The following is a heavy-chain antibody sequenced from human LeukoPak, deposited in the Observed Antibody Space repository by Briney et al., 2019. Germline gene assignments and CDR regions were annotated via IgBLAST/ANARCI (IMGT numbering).Heavy chain of an antibody. J-gene: IGHJ4*02. V-gene: IGHV1-2*02. CDR2: INPNSGGT. CDR1: GYTFTGYY. Sequence: ASVKVSCKASGYTFTGYYMHWVRQAPGQGLEWMGWINPNSGGTNYAQKFQGRVTMTRDTSISTAYMELSRLRSDDTAMYYCARQRDYYDRSFDYWGQGTLVAVSS. D-gene: IGHD3-22*01. CDR3: ARQRDYYDRSFDY.